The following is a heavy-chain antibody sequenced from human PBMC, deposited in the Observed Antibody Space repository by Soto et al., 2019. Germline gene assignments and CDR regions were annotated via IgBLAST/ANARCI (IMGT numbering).Heavy chain of an antibody. CDR2: INPSGGGT. Sequence: QVQLVQSGAEVKKPGASVKVSCKASGYTFTSYYMHWVRQAPGQGLEWMGIINPSGGGTSYAQRFQGRVTMTSDTHTSTVYMELSRLRSEDTAVYYCARASCGGGSCYQADYWGQGTLFTVSS. J-gene: IGHJ4*02. D-gene: IGHD2-15*01. CDR3: ARASCGGGSCYQADY. V-gene: IGHV1-46*03. CDR1: GYTFTSYY.